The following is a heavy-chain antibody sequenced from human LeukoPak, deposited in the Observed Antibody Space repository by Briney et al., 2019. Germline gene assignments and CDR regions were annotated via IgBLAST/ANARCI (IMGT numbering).Heavy chain of an antibody. J-gene: IGHJ3*02. Sequence: SETLSLTCAVYGGSFSGYYWSWIRQPPGKGLEWIGEINHSGSTNYNPSLKSRVTISVDTSKNQFSLKLSSVTAADTAVYYCARGHLLTMIVPRAFDIWGQGTMVTVSS. D-gene: IGHD3-22*01. CDR2: INHSGST. CDR3: ARGHLLTMIVPRAFDI. V-gene: IGHV4-34*01. CDR1: GGSFSGYY.